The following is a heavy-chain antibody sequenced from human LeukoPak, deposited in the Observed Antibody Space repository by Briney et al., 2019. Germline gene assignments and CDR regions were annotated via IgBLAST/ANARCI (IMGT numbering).Heavy chain of an antibody. D-gene: IGHD6-19*01. CDR3: AREDRRAQWLIWNWFDP. Sequence: ASVKVSCKASGYTFTGYYMHWVRQAPGQGLEWMGWINPNSGGTNYAQKFQGRVTMTRDTSISTAYMELSRPRSDDTAVYYCAREDRRAQWLIWNWFDPWGQGTLVTVSS. V-gene: IGHV1-2*02. CDR1: GYTFTGYY. J-gene: IGHJ5*02. CDR2: INPNSGGT.